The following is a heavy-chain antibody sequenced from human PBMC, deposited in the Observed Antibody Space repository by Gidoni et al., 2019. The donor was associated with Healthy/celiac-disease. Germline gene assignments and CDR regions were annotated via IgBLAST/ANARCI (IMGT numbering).Heavy chain of an antibody. J-gene: IGHJ4*02. D-gene: IGHD2-21*02. CDR1: GFTFSSYG. V-gene: IGHV3-30*18. CDR2: ISYDGSNE. Sequence: QVQLVESGGGVVQPGRSLRLSCAATGFTFSSYGMHWVRQAPGKGLGLVSVISYDGSNEYQADSVKGRFTIARDNAKNTLYLQMNSLRAEDTAVYYCAKGKPFRTLYRVTSVDYWGQGTLVTVSS. CDR3: AKGKPFRTLYRVTSVDY.